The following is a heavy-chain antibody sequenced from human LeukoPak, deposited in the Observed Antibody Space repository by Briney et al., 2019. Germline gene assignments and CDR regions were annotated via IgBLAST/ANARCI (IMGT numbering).Heavy chain of an antibody. D-gene: IGHD2-15*01. J-gene: IGHJ6*03. Sequence: GGSLRLSCAASGFTFSSYSMNWVRQAPGKGLEWVSSISSSSSYIYYADSVKGRFTISRDNAKNSLYLQMNSLRAEDTAVYYRARLSRYCSGGSCDYYYYMDVWGKGTTVTVSS. V-gene: IGHV3-21*01. CDR2: ISSSSSYI. CDR1: GFTFSSYS. CDR3: ARLSRYCSGGSCDYYYYMDV.